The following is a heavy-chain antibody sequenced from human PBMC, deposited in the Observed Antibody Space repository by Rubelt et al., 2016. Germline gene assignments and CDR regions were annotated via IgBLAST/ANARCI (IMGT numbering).Heavy chain of an antibody. J-gene: IGHJ2*01. V-gene: IGHV4-34*01. CDR1: GFTFSSYA. CDR2: INHSGST. D-gene: IGHD2-21*02. Sequence: VQLVESGGGLVQPGGSLRLSCAASGFTFSSYAMSWVRQHPGKGLEWIGEINHSGSTNYNPSLKSRVTISVDTSKNQFSLKLSSVTAADTAVYYCARRLVTSSWGLWGRGTLVTVSS. CDR3: ARRLVTSSWGL.